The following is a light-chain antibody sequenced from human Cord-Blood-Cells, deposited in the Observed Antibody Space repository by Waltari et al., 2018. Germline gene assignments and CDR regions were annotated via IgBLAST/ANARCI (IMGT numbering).Light chain of an antibody. Sequence: DIPMTQSPSTLPASVGDRVTITCRASQSISSWLAWYQQKPGKAPKLMIYDASSLESGVPARFSGSGSGTEFTLTISSLQPDDCATYYCQQYNSYSTFGQGTKVEIK. CDR3: QQYNSYST. J-gene: IGKJ1*01. V-gene: IGKV1-5*01. CDR1: QSISSW. CDR2: DAS.